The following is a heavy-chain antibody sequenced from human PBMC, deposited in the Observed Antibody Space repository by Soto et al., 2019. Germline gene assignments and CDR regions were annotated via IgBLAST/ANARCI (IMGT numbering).Heavy chain of an antibody. D-gene: IGHD5-18*01. Sequence: PGGSLRLSCAASGFTFDDYAMHWVRQAPGKGLEWVSGINWNSGSIGYADSVKGRFTISRDNAKTSLYLQMNSLRAEDTALYYCAKDRGPASGIQLWYPYYYYGMDVWGQGTTVTVSS. CDR1: GFTFDDYA. CDR2: INWNSGSI. V-gene: IGHV3-9*01. CDR3: AKDRGPASGIQLWYPYYYYGMDV. J-gene: IGHJ6*02.